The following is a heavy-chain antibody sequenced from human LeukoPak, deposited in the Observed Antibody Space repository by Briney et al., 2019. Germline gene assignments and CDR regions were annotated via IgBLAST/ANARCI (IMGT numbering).Heavy chain of an antibody. D-gene: IGHD5-12*01. CDR3: ARSGYSGYEDAFDI. J-gene: IGHJ3*02. CDR2: IYTSGSP. CDR1: GGSISSYY. V-gene: IGHV4-4*07. Sequence: ASETLSLTCTVSGGSISSYYWSWIRQPAGKGLEWIGRIYTSGSPNYNPSLKSRVTMSVDTSKNQFSLKLSSVTAADTAVYYCARSGYSGYEDAFDIWGQGTMVTVSS.